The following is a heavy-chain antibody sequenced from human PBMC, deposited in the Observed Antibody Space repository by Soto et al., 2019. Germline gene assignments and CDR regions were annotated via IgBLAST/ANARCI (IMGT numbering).Heavy chain of an antibody. CDR1: GYTFTSYG. J-gene: IGHJ4*02. CDR2: ISAYNGNT. Sequence: QVQLVQSGAEVKKPGASVKVSCKASGYTFTSYGISWVRQAPGQGLEWMGWISAYNGNTNYAQKLQGRVTMTTDTXTXTXCMELRSLRSDDTAVYYCARGLVLRYFDWLGSYFDYWGQGTLVTVSS. CDR3: ARGLVLRYFDWLGSYFDY. D-gene: IGHD3-9*01. V-gene: IGHV1-18*01.